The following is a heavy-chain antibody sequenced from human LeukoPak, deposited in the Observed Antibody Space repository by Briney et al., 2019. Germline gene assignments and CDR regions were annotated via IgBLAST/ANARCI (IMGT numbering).Heavy chain of an antibody. CDR2: ISGSGGST. D-gene: IGHD3-9*01. J-gene: IGHJ4*02. CDR3: AKDRGPFGSITIFPEADY. Sequence: GGSLRLSCAASGFTFSSYGMSWVRQAPGKGLEWVSAISGSGGSTYYADSVKGRFTISRDNSKNTLYLPMNSLRAEDTAVYYCAKDRGPFGSITIFPEADYWGQGTLVTVSS. V-gene: IGHV3-23*01. CDR1: GFTFSSYG.